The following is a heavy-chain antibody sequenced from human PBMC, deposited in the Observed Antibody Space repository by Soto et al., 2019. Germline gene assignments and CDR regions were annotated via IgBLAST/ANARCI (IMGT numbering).Heavy chain of an antibody. CDR3: ARDITVTTEGYYYYYGLDV. CDR2: IYNSGSN. CDR1: GGSISGNF. J-gene: IGHJ6*02. V-gene: IGHV4-59*01. D-gene: IGHD4-4*01. Sequence: SETLSLTCTVSGGSISGNFWSWIRQPPGKGLEWIGYIYNSGSNNYNPSLKSRVTMSVDTSKNQVSLKLTSVTAADTAVYYCARDITVTTEGYYYYYGLDVWGQGTTVTVSS.